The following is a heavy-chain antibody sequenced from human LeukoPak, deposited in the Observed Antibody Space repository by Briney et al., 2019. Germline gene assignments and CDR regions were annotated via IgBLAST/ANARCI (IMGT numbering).Heavy chain of an antibody. CDR3: TRDHDRTTGTTFGDDF. Sequence: SETLSLTCTVSGDSISSSNYYWGWIRQPPGKGLEWIGSIYNSGSTYYNPSLKSRVTISVDTSNNQFSLKLRSVTAADTAVYYCTRDHDRTTGTTFGDDFWGQGTLVTVSS. CDR2: IYNSGST. D-gene: IGHD1-1*01. CDR1: GDSISSSNYY. J-gene: IGHJ4*02. V-gene: IGHV4-39*07.